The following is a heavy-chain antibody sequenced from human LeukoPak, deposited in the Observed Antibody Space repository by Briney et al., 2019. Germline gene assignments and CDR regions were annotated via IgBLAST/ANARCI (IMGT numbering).Heavy chain of an antibody. CDR3: ARANYGDYVYYYYYMGV. D-gene: IGHD4-17*01. Sequence: ASVKVSCKASGYTFTGYYMHWVRQAPGQGLEWMGWINPNSGGTNYAQKFQGRVTMTRDMSTSTVYMELSSLRSEDTAVYYCARANYGDYVYYYYYMGVWGKGTTVTVSS. V-gene: IGHV1-2*02. J-gene: IGHJ6*03. CDR2: INPNSGGT. CDR1: GYTFTGYY.